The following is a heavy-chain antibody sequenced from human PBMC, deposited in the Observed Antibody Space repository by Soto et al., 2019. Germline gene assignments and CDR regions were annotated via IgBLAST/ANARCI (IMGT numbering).Heavy chain of an antibody. Sequence: SETLSLTRAVYGGSFSGYYWSWIRQPPGKGLAWIGEINHSGSTNYNPSLKSRVTISVDTSKNQFSLKLSSVTAADTAVYYCARAGSNPRYYYYGMDVWGQGTTVTVYS. CDR1: GGSFSGYY. CDR3: ARAGSNPRYYYYGMDV. D-gene: IGHD4-4*01. J-gene: IGHJ6*02. V-gene: IGHV4-34*01. CDR2: INHSGST.